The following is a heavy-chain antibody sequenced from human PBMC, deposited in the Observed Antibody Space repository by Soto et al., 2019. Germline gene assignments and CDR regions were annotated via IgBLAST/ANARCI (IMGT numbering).Heavy chain of an antibody. V-gene: IGHV4-4*02. Sequence: PSETLSLTCAVSGDSISRGAWWSWVRQSPGKGLQWIGEIYHSGNTRNNPSLKSRVTMSVDKSNNQFSLNLMSVTAADTAVYYCAVGYCGSASCSREYFQHWGQGTLVTVSS. CDR3: AVGYCGSASCSREYFQH. CDR2: IYHSGNT. CDR1: GDSISRGAW. J-gene: IGHJ1*01. D-gene: IGHD2-2*01.